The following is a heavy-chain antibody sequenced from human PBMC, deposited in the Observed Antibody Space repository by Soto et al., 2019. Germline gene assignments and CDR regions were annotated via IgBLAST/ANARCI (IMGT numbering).Heavy chain of an antibody. Sequence: SETLSLTCAVSGGSISSSNWWSWVRQPPGKGLEWIGEIYHSGSTNYNPSLKSRVTISVDKSKNQFSLKLSSVTAADTAVYYCARGIDGSSPGFDYWGQGTLVTVSS. V-gene: IGHV4-4*02. J-gene: IGHJ4*02. CDR2: IYHSGST. CDR1: GGSISSSNW. D-gene: IGHD1-26*01. CDR3: ARGIDGSSPGFDY.